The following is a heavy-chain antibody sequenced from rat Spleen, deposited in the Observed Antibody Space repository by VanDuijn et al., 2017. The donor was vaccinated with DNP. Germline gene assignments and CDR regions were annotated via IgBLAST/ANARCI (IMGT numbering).Heavy chain of an antibody. D-gene: IGHD1-9*01. Sequence: EVQLVESDGGLVQPGRSLKLSCAVSGFTFSDYYMAWVRQAPKKGLEWVATISSDGSDTYYRDSVKGRFTISRDNAKTTLYLQMDSLRSEDTATYYCARHLTMGITPFDYWGQGVMVTVSS. CDR1: GFTFSDYY. J-gene: IGHJ2*01. CDR3: ARHLTMGITPFDY. CDR2: ISSDGSDT. V-gene: IGHV5-7*01.